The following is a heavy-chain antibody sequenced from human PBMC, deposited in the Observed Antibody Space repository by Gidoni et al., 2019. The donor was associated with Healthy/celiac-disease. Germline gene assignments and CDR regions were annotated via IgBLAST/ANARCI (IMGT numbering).Heavy chain of an antibody. V-gene: IGHV3-30*01. Sequence: QVQLVESGGGVVQPGRSLRLSCAASGFPFSSYAIQWVRQAPGKGLEWVAVIAYDGRNKYYADSVKGRFTISRDNSKNTLYLQMNSLRAEDTAVYYCARDGRVTMVRGVRGYYGMDVWGQGTTVTVSS. D-gene: IGHD3-10*01. CDR3: ARDGRVTMVRGVRGYYGMDV. CDR1: GFPFSSYA. J-gene: IGHJ6*02. CDR2: IAYDGRNK.